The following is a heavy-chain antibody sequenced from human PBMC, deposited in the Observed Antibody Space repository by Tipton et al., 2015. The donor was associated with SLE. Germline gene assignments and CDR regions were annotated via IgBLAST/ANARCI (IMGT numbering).Heavy chain of an antibody. J-gene: IGHJ5*02. CDR1: GGSISSYY. D-gene: IGHD3/OR15-3a*01. V-gene: IGHV4-59*08. CDR3: ARTGLGWFDP. CDR2: IYYSGST. Sequence: TLSLTCTVSGGSISSYYWSWIRQPPGKGLEWIGYIYYSGSTNYNPSLKSRATISVDTSKNQFSLELSSVTAADTAVYYCARTGLGWFDPWGQGTLVTVSS.